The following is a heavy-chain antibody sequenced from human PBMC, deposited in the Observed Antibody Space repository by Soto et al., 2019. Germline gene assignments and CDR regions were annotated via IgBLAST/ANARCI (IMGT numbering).Heavy chain of an antibody. CDR3: ARGVLH. CDR2: IYYSGST. Sequence: QVQLQESGPGLVKPSQTLSLTCTVSGGSISSGGYYLSWIRQHPGKGLEWIGSIYYSGSTYYIPFLKSRVTISVDTSKNQFSRKLSSVTVADTAVYYCARGVLHWGQGTLVTVSS. CDR1: GGSISSGGYY. D-gene: IGHD3-16*01. V-gene: IGHV4-31*03. J-gene: IGHJ4*02.